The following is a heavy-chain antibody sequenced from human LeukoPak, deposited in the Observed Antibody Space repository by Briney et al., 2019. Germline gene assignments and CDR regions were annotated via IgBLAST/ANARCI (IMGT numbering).Heavy chain of an antibody. D-gene: IGHD2-2*01. Sequence: PGGSLRLTCAASRSTFANYAMGWVRQAPGKGLDWVAVISGSGASTDYAVSVKGRFTISRDKSKNTVYLQMNSLRAEDTAVYYCAIRYCSSTSCPHSYYYYYGMDVWGQGTTVTVSS. CDR2: ISGSGAST. V-gene: IGHV3-23*01. J-gene: IGHJ6*02. CDR1: RSTFANYA. CDR3: AIRYCSSTSCPHSYYYYYGMDV.